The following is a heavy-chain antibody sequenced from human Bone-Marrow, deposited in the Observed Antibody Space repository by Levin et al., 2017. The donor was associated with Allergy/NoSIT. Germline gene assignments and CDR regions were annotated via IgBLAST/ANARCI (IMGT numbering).Heavy chain of an antibody. J-gene: IGHJ4*02. CDR2: ISSSSSYI. CDR3: AKFRSEVVTTTTSFDY. V-gene: IGHV3-21*01. D-gene: IGHD4-23*01. Sequence: GGSLRLSCAASGFTFSSYSMNWVRQAPGKGLEWVSSISSSSSYIYYADSVKGRVTISRDNAKNSLYLQMNSLRAEDTAVYYCAKFRSEVVTTTTSFDYWGQGTLVTVSS. CDR1: GFTFSSYS.